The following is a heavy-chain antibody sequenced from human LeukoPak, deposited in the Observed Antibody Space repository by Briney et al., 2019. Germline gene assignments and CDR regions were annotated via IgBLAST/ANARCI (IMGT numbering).Heavy chain of an antibody. CDR2: INHSGRT. Sequence: SETLSLTCAVYGGSFSGYYWSWIRQPPGKGLEWIGEINHSGRTNYNPSLKSRVTISVDTSKNQFSLKLSSVTAADTAVYYCAGGPTIAAAGTPSYYYGMDVWGQGTTVTVSS. D-gene: IGHD6-13*01. CDR1: GGSFSGYY. J-gene: IGHJ6*02. CDR3: AGGPTIAAAGTPSYYYGMDV. V-gene: IGHV4-34*01.